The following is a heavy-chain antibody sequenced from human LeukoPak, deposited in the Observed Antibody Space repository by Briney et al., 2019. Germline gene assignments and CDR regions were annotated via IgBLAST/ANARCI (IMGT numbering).Heavy chain of an antibody. CDR3: ARDYYDFWSGYSLPDY. CDR1: GITLSNYA. V-gene: IGHV3-23*01. D-gene: IGHD3-3*01. Sequence: PGGSLRLSCVVSGITLSNYAMSWVRQAPGKGLEWVSGISGSAGGTNYADSVKGRFTISRDNSMNTMYLQMNSLRAEDTAVYYCARDYYDFWSGYSLPDYWGQGTLVTVSS. J-gene: IGHJ4*02. CDR2: ISGSAGGT.